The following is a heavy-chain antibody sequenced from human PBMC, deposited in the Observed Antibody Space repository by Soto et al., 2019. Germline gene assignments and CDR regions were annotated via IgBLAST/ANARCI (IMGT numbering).Heavy chain of an antibody. Sequence: SETLSLTCTVSGGSISSYYWSWIRQPPGKGLEWIGYIYYSGSTNYNPSLKSRVTISVDTSKNQFSLKLSSVTAADTAVYYCASAYDILTGYYKVANWFDPWGQGTLVTVS. CDR1: GGSISSYY. CDR3: ASAYDILTGYYKVANWFDP. CDR2: IYYSGST. D-gene: IGHD3-9*01. J-gene: IGHJ5*02. V-gene: IGHV4-59*01.